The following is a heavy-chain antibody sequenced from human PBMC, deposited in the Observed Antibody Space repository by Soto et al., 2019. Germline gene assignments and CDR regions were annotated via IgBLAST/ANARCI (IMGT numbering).Heavy chain of an antibody. Sequence: EVQLVESGGGLVKPGGSLRLSCAASGFTFSSYSMNWVRQAPGKGLEWVSTLSSSSSYIYYADSVKGRFTISRDNAKNSLYLQMNSLRAEDTAVYYWASSEGGAAGTVHFQYCGQGTLVTVSS. J-gene: IGHJ1*01. CDR2: LSSSSSYI. V-gene: IGHV3-21*01. D-gene: IGHD6-13*01. CDR3: ASSEGGAAGTVHFQY. CDR1: GFTFSSYS.